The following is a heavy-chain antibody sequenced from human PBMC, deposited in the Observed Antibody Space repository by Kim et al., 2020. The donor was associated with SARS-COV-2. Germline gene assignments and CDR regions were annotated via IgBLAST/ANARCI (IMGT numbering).Heavy chain of an antibody. J-gene: IGHJ4*02. CDR1: GFTFSDYY. V-gene: IGHV3-11*03. CDR2: ISASSQYT. Sequence: GGSLRLSCQASGFTFSDYYMSWIRQAPGKGLEWVSYISASSQYTNYADSVKGRFTISRDNAKNSLYLQMSSLRAEDKAVYFCARGARNYGPEEYWGQGSLVTVSS. D-gene: IGHD3-16*01. CDR3: ARGARNYGPEEY.